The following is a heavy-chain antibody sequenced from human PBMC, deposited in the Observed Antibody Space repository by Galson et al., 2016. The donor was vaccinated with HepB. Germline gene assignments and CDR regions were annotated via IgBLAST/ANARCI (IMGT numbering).Heavy chain of an antibody. D-gene: IGHD3-10*01. CDR2: ISSSGSAT. V-gene: IGHV3-48*02. J-gene: IGHJ4*02. CDR3: ARRPPMVPRDPSDY. Sequence: SLRLSCAASGFTFSSYSMNWVRQAPGKGLELVSYISSSGSATYYADSVKGRFTISRDNAKNSLYLQMNSLRDEDTAVYYCARRPPMVPRDPSDYWGQGTLVTVSS. CDR1: GFTFSSYS.